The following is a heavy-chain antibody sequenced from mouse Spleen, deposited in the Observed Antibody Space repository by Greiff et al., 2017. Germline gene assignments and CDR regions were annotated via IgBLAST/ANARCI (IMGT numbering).Heavy chain of an antibody. J-gene: IGHJ1*01. CDR1: GFTFSSYA. CDR3: ARAYYGYWYFDV. CDR2: ISSGGGNT. D-gene: IGHD1-1*01. Sequence: EVKLVESGGGLVKLGGSLKLSCAASGFTFSSYAMSWVRQTPEKRLEWVATISSGGGNTYYPDSVKGRFTISRDNAKNTLYLQMSSLKSEDTAMYYCARAYYGYWYFDVWGAGTTVTVSS. V-gene: IGHV5-9*04.